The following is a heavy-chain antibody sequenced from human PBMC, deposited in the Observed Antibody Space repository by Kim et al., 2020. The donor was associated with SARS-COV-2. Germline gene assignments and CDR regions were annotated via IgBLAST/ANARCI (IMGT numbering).Heavy chain of an antibody. CDR1: GGSTSSYY. CDR2: IFHTGTT. CDR3: ARLRGPAGGRHLDY. Sequence: SETLSLTCTVSGGSTSSYYWSWIRQPPGKGLEWIGCIFHTGTTNYSPSLKSRVTLSVDTPKNQFSLKLQSVTAADTPVHYCARLRGPAGGRHLDYWGPGT. V-gene: IGHV4-59*08. D-gene: IGHD3-16*01. J-gene: IGHJ4*02.